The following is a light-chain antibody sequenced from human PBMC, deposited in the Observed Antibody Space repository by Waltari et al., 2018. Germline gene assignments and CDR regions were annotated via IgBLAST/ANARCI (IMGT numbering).Light chain of an antibody. CDR2: GAS. CDR3: QVYGSSPLT. J-gene: IGKJ4*01. V-gene: IGKV3-20*01. Sequence: ILLTQFPGTLSLSPGETATFSCRASQSVFRSYLGWSQQKPGQAPRLPLYGASNRATDIPDRFSGSGSGTDFTLTISRLEPEDFAVYYCQVYGSSPLTFGGGTKVEI. CDR1: QSVFRSY.